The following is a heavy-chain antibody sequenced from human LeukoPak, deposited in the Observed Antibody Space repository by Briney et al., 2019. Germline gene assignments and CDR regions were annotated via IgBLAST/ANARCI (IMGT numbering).Heavy chain of an antibody. D-gene: IGHD2-15*01. CDR2: IYYSGST. J-gene: IGHJ4*02. CDR1: GGSISSGGYY. CDR3: ARAHCSGGSCYLSY. V-gene: IGHV4-31*03. Sequence: PSETLSLTCTVSGGSISSGGYYWSRIRQHPGKGLEWIGYIYYSGSTYYNPSLKSRVTISVDTSKNQFSLKLSSVTAADTAVYYCARAHCSGGSCYLSYWGQGTLVTVSS.